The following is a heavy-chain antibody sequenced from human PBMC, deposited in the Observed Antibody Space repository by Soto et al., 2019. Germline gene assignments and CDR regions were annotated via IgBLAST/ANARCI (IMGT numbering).Heavy chain of an antibody. CDR3: ARVDYDSTYGFYYYGLDV. V-gene: IGHV1-69*01. D-gene: IGHD3-10*01. Sequence: QVHLVQSGAEVKKPGSSVRVSCKTSGGTFSSYSFTWVRQAPGQGLEWLGVIIPILNTANFAQKFQSRVTIPADEPTSTVYMDLSSLSPDDTAVYYCARVDYDSTYGFYYYGLDVWGQGTTVTVSS. J-gene: IGHJ6*02. CDR2: IIPILNTA. CDR1: GGTFSSYS.